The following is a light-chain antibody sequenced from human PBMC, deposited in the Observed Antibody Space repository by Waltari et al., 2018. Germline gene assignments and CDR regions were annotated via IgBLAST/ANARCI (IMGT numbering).Light chain of an antibody. Sequence: QSVLTQPPSASGTPGQTVTISCSASSSSIGSNTVTWYQQVPGMAPKLLIYSHNQRPSGVPDRFSGSKSGTSASLAISGLQSEDEADYYCAAWNYSLNGWVFGGGTKLTV. CDR3: AAWNYSLNGWV. J-gene: IGLJ3*02. V-gene: IGLV1-44*01. CDR2: SHN. CDR1: SSSIGSNT.